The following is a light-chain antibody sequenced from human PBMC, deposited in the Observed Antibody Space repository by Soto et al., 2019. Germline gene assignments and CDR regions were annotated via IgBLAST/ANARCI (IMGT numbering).Light chain of an antibody. V-gene: IGKV1-5*03. CDR1: QSISSW. J-gene: IGKJ5*01. CDR3: QHFKSFPIT. Sequence: IHLTQSPSSLSASVGDRVTITCRASQSISSWLAWYQQKPGKAPKLLIYKASSLESGVPSRFSGSGSGTDFTLTISSLQPEDFATYYCQHFKSFPITFGQGTRLEI. CDR2: KAS.